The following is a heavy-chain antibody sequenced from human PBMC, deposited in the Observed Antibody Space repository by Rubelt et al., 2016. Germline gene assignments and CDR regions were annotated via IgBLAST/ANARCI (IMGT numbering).Heavy chain of an antibody. CDR3: VRDQTGWSDSDFDY. CDR2: INIDGSRA. CDR1: GFTFRNYW. J-gene: IGHJ4*02. D-gene: IGHD1-14*01. V-gene: IGHV3-74*01. Sequence: EVQLLESGGNFVQPGGSLRLSCADSGFTFRNYWMHWVRQVPGKGLVWVARINIDGSRASYVASVMGRFTISRDNAKNTWYLQMNSLTAEDTAIYYCVRDQTGWSDSDFDYWGQGTLVTVSS.